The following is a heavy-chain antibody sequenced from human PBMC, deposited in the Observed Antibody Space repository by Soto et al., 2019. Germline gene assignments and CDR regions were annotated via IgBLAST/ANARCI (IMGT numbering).Heavy chain of an antibody. CDR2: IWYDGSNK. Sequence: QVQLVESGGGVVQPGRSLRLSCAASGFTFSSYGMHWVRQAPGKGLEWVAVIWYDGSNKYYADSVKGRFTISRDNSKNTLYLQITSLRAEDTAVYYCARDRGHDSSGYYWYYFDYWGQGTLVTVSS. V-gene: IGHV3-33*01. CDR3: ARDRGHDSSGYYWYYFDY. CDR1: GFTFSSYG. D-gene: IGHD3-22*01. J-gene: IGHJ4*02.